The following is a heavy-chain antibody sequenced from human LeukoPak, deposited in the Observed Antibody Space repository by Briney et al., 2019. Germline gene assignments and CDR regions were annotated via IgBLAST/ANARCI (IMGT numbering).Heavy chain of an antibody. CDR2: XSTYNGNT. D-gene: IGHD6-19*01. V-gene: IGHV1-18*01. Sequence: XXPGQGXXXXXXXSTYNGNTNYAQKLQGRVTMTTDTSTSTASMELSSLRSEDTAVYYCARGLGQWLDPGNFGYWGQGTLVTVSS. CDR3: ARGLGQWLDPGNFGY. J-gene: IGHJ4*02.